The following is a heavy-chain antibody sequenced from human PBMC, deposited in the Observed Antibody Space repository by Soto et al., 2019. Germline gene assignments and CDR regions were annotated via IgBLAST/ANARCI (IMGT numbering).Heavy chain of an antibody. D-gene: IGHD5-18*01. CDR3: ARGAGFSYASTWFDI. V-gene: IGHV4-61*03. Sequence: QVHLQESRPGLVKASETLSLTCTVFGVSISSGTYYWTWIRQAPGKGLEWVGHIYYTGSTNYNPALNDRVTISVDTSKNHFSLQLTSVAAADTDVYYCARGAGFSYASTWFDIWGQGTLVTVSS. J-gene: IGHJ5*02. CDR2: IYYTGST. CDR1: GVSISSGTYY.